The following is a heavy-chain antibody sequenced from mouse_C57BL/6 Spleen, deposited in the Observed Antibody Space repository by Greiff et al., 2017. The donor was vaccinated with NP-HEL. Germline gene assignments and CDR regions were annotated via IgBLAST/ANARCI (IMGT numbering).Heavy chain of an antibody. V-gene: IGHV14-2*01. CDR3: ARKYYGSSPYAMDY. D-gene: IGHD1-1*01. Sequence: VQLKESGAELVKPGASVKLSCTASGFNITDYYMHWVKQRTEQGLEWIGRIDPEDGETKYAPKFQGKATITADTSSNTAYLQLSSLTSEDTAVYYCARKYYGSSPYAMDYWGQGTSVTVSS. CDR2: IDPEDGET. J-gene: IGHJ4*01. CDR1: GFNITDYY.